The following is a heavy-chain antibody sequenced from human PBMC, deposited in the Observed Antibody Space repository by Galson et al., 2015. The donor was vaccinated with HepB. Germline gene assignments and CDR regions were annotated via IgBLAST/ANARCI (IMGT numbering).Heavy chain of an antibody. V-gene: IGHV1-3*01. CDR1: GYTFTSYA. Sequence: SVKVSCKASGYTFTSYAMHWVRQAPGQRLEWMGWINAGNGNTKYSQKFQGRVTITRDTSASTAYMELSSLRSEDTAVYYCARDDYYGSGSPRGYGVDVWGQGTTVTVSS. CDR3: ARDDYYGSGSPRGYGVDV. J-gene: IGHJ6*02. CDR2: INAGNGNT. D-gene: IGHD3-10*01.